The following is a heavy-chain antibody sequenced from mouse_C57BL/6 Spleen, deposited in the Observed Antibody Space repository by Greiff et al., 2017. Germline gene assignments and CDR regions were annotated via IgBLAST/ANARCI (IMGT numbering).Heavy chain of an antibody. J-gene: IGHJ2*01. CDR1: GFTFSNYW. V-gene: IGHV6-3*01. CDR3: TGGDGSLDY. CDR2: IRLKSDNYAT. D-gene: IGHD2-3*01. Sequence: DVKLVESGGGLVQPGASMKLSCVASGFTFSNYWMNWVRQSPEKGLEWVAQIRLKSDNYATHYAESVKGRFTISRDDSKSSVYLQMNNLSAEDTGIYYCTGGDGSLDYWGQGTTLTVSS.